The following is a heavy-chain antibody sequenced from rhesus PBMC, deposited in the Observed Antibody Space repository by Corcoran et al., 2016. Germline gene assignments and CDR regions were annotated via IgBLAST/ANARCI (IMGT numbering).Heavy chain of an antibody. CDR1: GYSISSGYY. D-gene: IGHD1-26*01. CDR3: ARLGAGIIDY. Sequence: QVQLQESGPGLVKPSETLSLTCAVSGYSISSGYYWCWIRQPPGKGLEWIGYIGGSNGRTSYNPSLKRRVTISKDTSKNPFSLKLSSVTAADTAVYYCARLGAGIIDYWGQGVLVTVSS. CDR2: IGGSNGRT. J-gene: IGHJ4*01. V-gene: IGHV4-99*01.